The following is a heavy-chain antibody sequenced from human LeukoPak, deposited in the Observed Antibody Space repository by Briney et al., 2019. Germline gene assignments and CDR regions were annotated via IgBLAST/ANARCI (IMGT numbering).Heavy chain of an antibody. Sequence: KPSETLSLTCTVSGGSISSYYWSWIRQPPGKGLEWIGYIYYSGSTNYNPSLKSRVTISVDTSKNQFSLKLSSVTAAGTAVYYCARGAYYYDSSGYYFWLDYWGQGTLVTVSS. J-gene: IGHJ4*02. D-gene: IGHD3-22*01. CDR1: GGSISSYY. CDR2: IYYSGST. V-gene: IGHV4-59*01. CDR3: ARGAYYYDSSGYYFWLDY.